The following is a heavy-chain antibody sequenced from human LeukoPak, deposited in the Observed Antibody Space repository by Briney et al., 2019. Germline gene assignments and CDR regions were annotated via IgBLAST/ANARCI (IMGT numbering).Heavy chain of an antibody. J-gene: IGHJ5*02. Sequence: SQTLSLTCTVSGGSISSGGYYWSWIRQHPGKGLEWIGYIYYSGSTYYNPSLKSRVTISVDTSNKQFSLKLGSVTAADTAVYYCARMGVTYNWFDPWGQGTLVTVSS. CDR2: IYYSGST. V-gene: IGHV4-31*03. CDR3: ARMGVTYNWFDP. D-gene: IGHD1-26*01. CDR1: GGSISSGGYY.